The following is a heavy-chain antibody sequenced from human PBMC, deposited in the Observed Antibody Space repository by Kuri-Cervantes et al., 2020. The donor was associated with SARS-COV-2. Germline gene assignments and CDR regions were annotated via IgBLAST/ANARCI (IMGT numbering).Heavy chain of an antibody. J-gene: IGHJ3*02. V-gene: IGHV3-7*05. CDR1: GFTFSSYW. CDR2: IKQDGSEK. D-gene: IGHD3-22*01. CDR3: ARATNYYYDSSGYYYKAFDI. Sequence: GESLKLSCAASGFTFSSYWMSWVRQAPGKGLEWVANIKQDGSEKYYVDSVKSRFTISRDNAKNSLYLQMNSLRAEDTAVYYCARATNYYYDSSGYYYKAFDIWGQGTMVTVSS.